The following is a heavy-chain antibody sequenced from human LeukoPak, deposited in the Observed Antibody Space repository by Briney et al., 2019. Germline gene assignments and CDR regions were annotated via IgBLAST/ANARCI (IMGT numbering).Heavy chain of an antibody. Sequence: SGTLSLTCTVSGGSISSYYWSWIRQPPGKGLEWIGDIYTSGSTNYNPSLKSRVTISIDTSKNQFSLKLSSVTAADTAVYYCARHQYSSSSAYYYMDVWGKGTTVTVSS. V-gene: IGHV4-4*09. CDR3: ARHQYSSSSAYYYMDV. J-gene: IGHJ6*03. D-gene: IGHD6-6*01. CDR1: GGSISSYY. CDR2: IYTSGST.